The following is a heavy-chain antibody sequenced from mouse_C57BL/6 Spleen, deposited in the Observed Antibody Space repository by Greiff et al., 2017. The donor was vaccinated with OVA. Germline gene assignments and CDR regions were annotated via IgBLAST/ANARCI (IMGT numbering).Heavy chain of an antibody. V-gene: IGHV1-82*01. CDR1: GYAFSSSW. CDR2: IYPGDGDT. Sequence: VKVVESGPELVKPGASVKISCKASGYAFSSSWMNWVKQRPGKGLEWIGRIYPGDGDTNYNGKFKGKATLTADKSSSTAYMQLSSLTSEDSAVYFCARGDRGSDYWGQGTTLTVSS. D-gene: IGHD1-1*01. CDR3: ARGDRGSDY. J-gene: IGHJ2*01.